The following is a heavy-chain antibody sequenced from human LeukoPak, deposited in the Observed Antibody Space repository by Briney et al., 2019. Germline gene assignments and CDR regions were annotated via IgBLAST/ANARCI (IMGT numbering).Heavy chain of an antibody. J-gene: IGHJ4*02. V-gene: IGHV3-23*01. D-gene: IGHD3-9*01. CDR1: GFTFSNYA. CDR3: AKWGDYDVFTGYYDADY. CDR2: ITGSGGST. Sequence: GASLRLSCAASGFTFSNYAMSWVRQAPGKGLEWVSAITGSGGSTYYANSVKGRFTISRDNSKNTLYLQMNSLRDEDTAIYSCAKWGDYDVFTGYYDADYWGQGTLVTVSS.